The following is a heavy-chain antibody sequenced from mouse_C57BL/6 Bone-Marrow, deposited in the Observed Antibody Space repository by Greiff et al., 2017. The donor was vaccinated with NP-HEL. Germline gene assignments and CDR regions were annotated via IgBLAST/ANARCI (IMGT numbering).Heavy chain of an antibody. Sequence: VQLQQSGPELVKPGASVKISCKASGYTFTDYYMNWVKQSHGKSLEWIGDINPNTGGTSYNQKFKGKATLTVDKSSSTAYVELRSLTSEDSAVYYCASGSSLGYWGQGTTLTVSS. D-gene: IGHD1-1*01. CDR3: ASGSSLGY. CDR2: INPNTGGT. J-gene: IGHJ2*01. CDR1: GYTFTDYY. V-gene: IGHV1-26*01.